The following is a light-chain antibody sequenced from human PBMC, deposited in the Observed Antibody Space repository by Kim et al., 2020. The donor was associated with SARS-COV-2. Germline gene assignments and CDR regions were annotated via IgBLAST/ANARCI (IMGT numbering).Light chain of an antibody. CDR1: SLRSYY. Sequence: SSELTQDPAVSLALGQTVRPTCQGDSLRSYYAGWYQQKPGQAPVLVIYGKNNRPSGIPDRFSGSTSGNTATLTITGIQTEDEADFYFNSRASSANHYVFG. CDR3: NSRASSANHYV. CDR2: GKN. J-gene: IGLJ1*01. V-gene: IGLV3-19*01.